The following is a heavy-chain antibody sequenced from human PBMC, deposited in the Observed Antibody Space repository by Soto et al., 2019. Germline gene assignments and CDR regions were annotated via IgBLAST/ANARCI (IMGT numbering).Heavy chain of an antibody. CDR2: IGGSGGDT. CDR1: GFPFSIYA. D-gene: IGHD3-3*01. J-gene: IGHJ4*02. V-gene: IGHV3-23*01. Sequence: HRGGSLRLSCSASGFPFSIYAMSWFRQAPGKGLEWVSGIGGSGGDTFYADSVKGRFTVSRDNAENTLYLQLNSLRVEDSAIYYCARRTWRGRADYWGQGILVTVSS. CDR3: ARRTWRGRADY.